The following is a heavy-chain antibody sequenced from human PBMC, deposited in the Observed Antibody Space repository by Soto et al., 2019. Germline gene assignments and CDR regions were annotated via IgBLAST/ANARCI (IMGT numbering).Heavy chain of an antibody. D-gene: IGHD6-25*01. V-gene: IGHV4-31*03. CDR3: ARRIATAASWFDP. CDR1: GGSISIGGYY. Sequence: PSETLSLTCTVSGGSISIGGYYWSWIRHHPGKGLEWIGYIYYSGSTYYNPSLKSRVTISVDTSKNQFSLKLSSVTAADTAVYYCARRIATAASWFDPWGQGTLVTVSS. J-gene: IGHJ5*02. CDR2: IYYSGST.